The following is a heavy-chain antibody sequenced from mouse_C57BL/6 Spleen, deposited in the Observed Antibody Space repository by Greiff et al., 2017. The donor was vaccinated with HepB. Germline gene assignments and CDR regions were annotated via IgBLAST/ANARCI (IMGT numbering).Heavy chain of an antibody. CDR2: IYPRSGNT. CDR3: AREGIYYYGSSPYYYAMDY. Sequence: QVQLQQSGAELARPGASVKLSCKASGYTFTSYGISWVKQRTGQGLEWIGEIYPRSGNTYYNEKFKGKATLTADKSSSTAYMELRSLTSEDSAVYFCAREGIYYYGSSPYYYAMDYWGQGTSVTVSS. V-gene: IGHV1-81*01. J-gene: IGHJ4*01. D-gene: IGHD1-1*01. CDR1: GYTFTSYG.